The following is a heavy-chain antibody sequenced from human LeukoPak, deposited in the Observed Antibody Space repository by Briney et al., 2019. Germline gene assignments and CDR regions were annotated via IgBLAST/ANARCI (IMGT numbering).Heavy chain of an antibody. J-gene: IGHJ5*02. CDR1: GYTFTNYD. V-gene: IGHV1-8*03. CDR2: MNPNSGNT. Sequence: ASVKVSCKASGYTFTNYDINWVRQATGQGLEWMGWMNPNSGNTGYAQKFQGRVTITRNTSISTAYMELSSLRSEDTAVYYCARVLTGGYDFWSGSSKNWFDPWGQGTLVTVSS. D-gene: IGHD3-3*01. CDR3: ARVLTGGYDFWSGSSKNWFDP.